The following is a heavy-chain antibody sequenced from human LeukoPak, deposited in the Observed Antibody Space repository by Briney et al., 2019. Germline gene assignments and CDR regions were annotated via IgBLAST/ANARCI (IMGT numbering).Heavy chain of an antibody. CDR3: ARDVEGCTSCYGFDY. J-gene: IGHJ4*02. CDR2: ISTGGSTI. Sequence: AGSLRLSCAASGLTFSSYEMNWVRQAPGKGLEWVSYISTGGSTIYYADSVKGRFTISRDNAKNSLYLEMNSLRAEDTAVYYCARDVEGCTSCYGFDYWGQGTLVTVSS. V-gene: IGHV3-48*03. D-gene: IGHD2-2*01. CDR1: GLTFSSYE.